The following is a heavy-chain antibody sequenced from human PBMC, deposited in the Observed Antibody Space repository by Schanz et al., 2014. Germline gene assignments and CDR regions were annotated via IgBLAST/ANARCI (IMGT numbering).Heavy chain of an antibody. Sequence: QVQLVQSGAEVKKPGASVKVSCKASGYTFTSYYMHWVRQAPGQGLEWMGIINPSGGSTSYAQKCQGRVNMTRDTVTTTVHLELTRLRTDDTAIYYCARVHIATYHYNSPGAFDIWGQGTRVTVSS. V-gene: IGHV1-46*01. CDR1: GYTFTSYY. CDR2: INPSGGST. D-gene: IGHD3-10*01. J-gene: IGHJ3*02. CDR3: ARVHIATYHYNSPGAFDI.